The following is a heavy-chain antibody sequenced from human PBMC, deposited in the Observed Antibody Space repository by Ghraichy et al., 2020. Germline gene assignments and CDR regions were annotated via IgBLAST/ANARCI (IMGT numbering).Heavy chain of an antibody. V-gene: IGHV4-34*01. Sequence: SETLSLTCAVYGGSFSGYYWSWIRQPPGKGLEWIGEINHSGSTNYNPSLKSRVTISVDTSKNQFSLKLSSVTAADTAVYYCARLDTYYLDYWGQGTLVTVSS. CDR1: GGSFSGYY. CDR2: INHSGST. CDR3: ARLDTYYLDY. J-gene: IGHJ4*02. D-gene: IGHD5-18*01.